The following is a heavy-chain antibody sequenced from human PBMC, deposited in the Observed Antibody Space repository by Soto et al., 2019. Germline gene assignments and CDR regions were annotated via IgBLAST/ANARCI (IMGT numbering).Heavy chain of an antibody. V-gene: IGHV4-59*01. CDR3: GRGRYCSGGDCYSGPQH. J-gene: IGHJ4*02. Sequence: QVQLQESGPGLVKPSETLSLTCTVSGGSISRYYWSWIRQPPGKGLVWIGSFYYTGSTNYNPSLEXRXTXSXXTSENQFSLKLSSVTAADTAVYYCGRGRYCSGGDCYSGPQHWGQGTLVTVSS. CDR2: FYYTGST. D-gene: IGHD2-15*01. CDR1: GGSISRYY.